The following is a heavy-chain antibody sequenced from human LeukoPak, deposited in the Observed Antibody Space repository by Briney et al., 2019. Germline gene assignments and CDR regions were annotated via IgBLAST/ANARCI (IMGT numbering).Heavy chain of an antibody. CDR1: GGSISSHY. D-gene: IGHD4-11*01. J-gene: IGHJ4*02. Sequence: SETLSLTCNVSGGSISSHYWSWIRQPPGKGLEWIGYIYYSGSTTYNPSLKSRVTISVDASKNQFSLKLSSVTAADTAVYYCARLSYTDYYFDYWGQGTLVTVSS. CDR3: ARLSYTDYYFDY. CDR2: IYYSGST. V-gene: IGHV4-59*08.